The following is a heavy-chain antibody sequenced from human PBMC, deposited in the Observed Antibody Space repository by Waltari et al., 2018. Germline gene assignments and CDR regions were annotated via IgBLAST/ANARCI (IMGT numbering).Heavy chain of an antibody. CDR2: ISSSGSTI. D-gene: IGHD2-15*01. CDR3: ARVTSGGSCCVNWFDP. CDR1: GFTFSSYE. V-gene: IGHV3-48*03. J-gene: IGHJ5*02. Sequence: EVQLVESGGGLVQPGGSLRLSCAASGFTFSSYEMNWVRQAPGKGLEWVAYISSSGSTIYYADCVKGRFTISRDNAKNSLYRQMNSLRAEDTAVYYCARVTSGGSCCVNWFDPWGQGTLVTVSS.